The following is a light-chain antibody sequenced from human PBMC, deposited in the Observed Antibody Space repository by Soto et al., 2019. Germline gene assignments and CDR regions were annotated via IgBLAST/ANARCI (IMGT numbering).Light chain of an antibody. V-gene: IGLV2-14*01. CDR2: DVS. J-gene: IGLJ2*01. Sequence: QSALTQPASVSGSPGQSITISCTGTSSDVGGYNYVSWYQQHPGKAPKLMIYDVSNRPSGVSNRFSGSKSVNTASLTISGLQADDGADYYCSSYTSSSTLVVFGGGTQLTVL. CDR3: SSYTSSSTLVV. CDR1: SSDVGGYNY.